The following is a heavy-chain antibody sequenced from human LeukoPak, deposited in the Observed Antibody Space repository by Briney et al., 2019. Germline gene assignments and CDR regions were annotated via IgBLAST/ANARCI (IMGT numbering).Heavy chain of an antibody. D-gene: IGHD3-10*01. CDR2: INPNSGGT. Sequence: ASVKVSCKTAGYTFSDYHIHWVRQAPGQGLQWMGWINPNSGGTILGQKFQGRVTMTRDTSISTAYMDMSSLRSDDTAVYYCARNLWFGESSDAFDMWGQGTMVTVSS. CDR1: GYTFSDYH. J-gene: IGHJ3*02. V-gene: IGHV1-2*02. CDR3: ARNLWFGESSDAFDM.